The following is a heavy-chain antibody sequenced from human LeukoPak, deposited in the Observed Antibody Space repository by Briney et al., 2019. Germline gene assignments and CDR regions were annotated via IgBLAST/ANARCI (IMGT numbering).Heavy chain of an antibody. J-gene: IGHJ4*02. Sequence: PGGSLRLSCAASGFTVSSNYMSWVRQAPGKGLEWIGYIYYSGSTYYNPSLKSRVTISVDTSKNQFSLKLSSVTAADTAVYYCARDIQSSGSFDYWGQGTLVTVSS. CDR2: IYYSGST. D-gene: IGHD3-10*01. CDR1: GFTVSSNY. CDR3: ARDIQSSGSFDY. V-gene: IGHV4-59*06.